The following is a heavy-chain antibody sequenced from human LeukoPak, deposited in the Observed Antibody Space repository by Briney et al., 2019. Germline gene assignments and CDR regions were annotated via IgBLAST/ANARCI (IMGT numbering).Heavy chain of an antibody. D-gene: IGHD6-13*01. CDR1: GFTVSSNY. V-gene: IGHV3-53*01. J-gene: IGHJ4*02. CDR3: ARNGYSSNWYRN. Sequence: GGSLRLSCAASGFTVSSNYMSWVRQAPGKGLEWVSVIYSGGSTYYADSVKGRFTISRDNSKNTLYLQMNSLRAEDTAVYYCARNGYSSNWYRNWGQGTLVTVSS. CDR2: IYSGGST.